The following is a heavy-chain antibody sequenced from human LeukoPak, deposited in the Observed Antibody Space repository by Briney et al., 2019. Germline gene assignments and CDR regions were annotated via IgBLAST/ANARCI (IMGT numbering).Heavy chain of an antibody. CDR1: GGSVSSRAHF. CDR3: VRILGGYFAGNTFDI. J-gene: IGHJ3*02. D-gene: IGHD3-9*01. V-gene: IGHV4-39*02. Sequence: SETLSLTCTVSGGSVSSRAHFWAWIRQTPGKGLEWVGTIYYTGSAYYNPSLKSRVTMSVDTSKHNFCLILSSVTATDKAVYFCVRILGGYFAGNTFDIWGQGTLVRVSS. CDR2: IYYTGSA.